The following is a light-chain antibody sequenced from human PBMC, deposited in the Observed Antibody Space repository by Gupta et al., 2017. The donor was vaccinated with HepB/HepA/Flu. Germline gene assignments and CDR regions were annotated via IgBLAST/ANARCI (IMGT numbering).Light chain of an antibody. V-gene: IGKV3-11*01. J-gene: IGKJ5*01. CDR3: QQRRNWPIT. CDR2: DAS. Sequence: EILLTQSPATLSLSPGDRATLSCRASQSVDNQLAWYQQKPGQAPRLLIYDASNRATGIPGRFSGRGSGTDFTLTSSSLEPEDFAVYYCQQRRNWPITFGQGTRLDMK. CDR1: QSVDNQ.